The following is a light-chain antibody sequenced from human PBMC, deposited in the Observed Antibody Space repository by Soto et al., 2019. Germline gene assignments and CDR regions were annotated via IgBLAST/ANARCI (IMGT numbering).Light chain of an antibody. CDR3: QQYRTYPT. Sequence: AIQLTQTPSSLAASVGDTVTIACRASQAFTTTLAWYQQKPGKAPRLLIYEASTLEGGVPSRFSGSGSGTDFTLTISGLQPEDFATYHCQQYRTYPTFGGGTTLEIK. V-gene: IGKV1-13*02. CDR1: QAFTTT. J-gene: IGKJ4*01. CDR2: EAS.